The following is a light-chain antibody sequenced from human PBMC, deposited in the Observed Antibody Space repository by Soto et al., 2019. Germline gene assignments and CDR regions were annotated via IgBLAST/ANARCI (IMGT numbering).Light chain of an antibody. V-gene: IGKV3-20*01. CDR3: QLYASSSLFS. Sequence: EIVLTQSPGTLSLSPGERATLSCRASQSVSSNYLAWYRQTPGQAPRLLISGASSRATGIPDRFSGSGSGTDFTLTISRLEPEDFAVYYCQLYASSSLFSFGPGTKVEVK. J-gene: IGKJ3*01. CDR2: GAS. CDR1: QSVSSNY.